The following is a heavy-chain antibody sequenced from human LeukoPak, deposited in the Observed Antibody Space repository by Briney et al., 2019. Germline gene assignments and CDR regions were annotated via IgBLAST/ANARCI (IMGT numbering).Heavy chain of an antibody. D-gene: IGHD4-17*01. Sequence: ASVKVSRKASGYPHPRYGIRWVRQAPAQGLEWMGWISAYNGNTNYAQKLQGRVTMTTDTSTSTAYMELRSLRSDDTAVYYCARVGAPDGDYVTFDYWGQGTLGTVSS. CDR3: ARVGAPDGDYVTFDY. CDR1: GYPHPRYG. CDR2: ISAYNGNT. V-gene: IGHV1-18*01. J-gene: IGHJ4*02.